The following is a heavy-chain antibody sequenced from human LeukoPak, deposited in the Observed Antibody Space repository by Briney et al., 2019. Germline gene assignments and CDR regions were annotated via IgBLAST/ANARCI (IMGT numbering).Heavy chain of an antibody. Sequence: ASVKVSCKVSGYTLTELSMHWVRQAPGKGLEGMGGFDPEDGETIYAQKFQGRVTMTEDTSTDTAYMELSSLRSEDTAVYYCATLATSGYYYYYMDVWGKGTTVTVSS. CDR1: GYTLTELS. CDR2: FDPEDGET. CDR3: ATLATSGYYYYYMDV. J-gene: IGHJ6*03. D-gene: IGHD5-12*01. V-gene: IGHV1-24*01.